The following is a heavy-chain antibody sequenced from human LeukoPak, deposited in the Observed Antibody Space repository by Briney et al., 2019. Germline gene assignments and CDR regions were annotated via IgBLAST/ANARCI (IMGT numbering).Heavy chain of an antibody. V-gene: IGHV4-4*07. D-gene: IGHD2-15*01. CDR3: ARGYCSGGSCYLYYFDY. CDR2: IYTSGST. CDR1: GGSISSYY. Sequence: SETLSLTCTVSGGSISSYYWSWIRQPAGKGLEWIGRIYTSGSTNHNPSLKSRVTMSVDTSKNQFSLKLSSVTAADTAVYYCARGYCSGGSCYLYYFDYWGQGTLVTVSS. J-gene: IGHJ4*02.